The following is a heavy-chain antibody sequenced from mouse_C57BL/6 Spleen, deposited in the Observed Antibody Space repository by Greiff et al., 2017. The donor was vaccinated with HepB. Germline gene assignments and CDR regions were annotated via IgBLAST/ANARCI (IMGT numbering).Heavy chain of an antibody. V-gene: IGHV5-17*01. CDR2: ISSCSSTI. CDR1: GFTFSDYG. J-gene: IGHJ3*01. D-gene: IGHD2-1*01. CDR3: ARDGNYGFAY. Sequence: EVQVVESGGGLVKPGGSLKLSCAASGFTFSDYGMHWVRQAPEKGLEWVAYISSCSSTIYYADTVKGRFTISRDNAKNTLFLQMTSLRSEDTAMYYCARDGNYGFAYWGQGTLVTVSA.